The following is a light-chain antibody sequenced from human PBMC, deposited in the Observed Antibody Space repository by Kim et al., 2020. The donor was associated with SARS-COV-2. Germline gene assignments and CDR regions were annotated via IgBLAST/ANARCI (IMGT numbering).Light chain of an antibody. J-gene: IGLJ2*01. V-gene: IGLV2-14*03. CDR2: DVT. CDR3: SSYTGSVV. Sequence: SPGQSITISSTGTSSDVGAHKYVSWYQHHPGKAPKLMIYDVTRRPSGISNRFSGSKSGNTASLTISGLQAEDEADYYCSSYTGSVVFGGGTQLTVL. CDR1: SSDVGAHKY.